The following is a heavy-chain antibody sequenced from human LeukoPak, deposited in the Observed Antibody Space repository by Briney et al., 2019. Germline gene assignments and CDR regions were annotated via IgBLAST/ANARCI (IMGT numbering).Heavy chain of an antibody. CDR1: GYSFTNYW. D-gene: IGHD6-13*01. CDR3: ARHPSGRQLANFDY. V-gene: IGHV5-51*01. Sequence: GESLKISCKGSGYSFTNYWIGWVRQMPGKGLGWMGIIYPGDSDTRNSPSFQGQVTISADKSISTAYLQWSSLKASDTAMYYCARHPSGRQLANFDYWGQGTLVTVSS. J-gene: IGHJ4*02. CDR2: IYPGDSDT.